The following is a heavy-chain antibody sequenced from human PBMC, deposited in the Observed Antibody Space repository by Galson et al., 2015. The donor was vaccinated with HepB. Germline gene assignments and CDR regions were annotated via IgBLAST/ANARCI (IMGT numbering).Heavy chain of an antibody. CDR3: ARDWRNLGFDV. V-gene: IGHV3-74*01. CDR2: VNGDGSTI. CDR1: GFSLRSYR. Sequence: SLRLSCAASGFSLRSYRIYWFRQAPGKGLVWVSRVNGDGSTITHADSVKGRFTISRDNAENILYLQMNSLRDEDTAVYYCARDWRNLGFDVWGRGTMVTVSS. D-gene: IGHD1-7*01. J-gene: IGHJ3*01.